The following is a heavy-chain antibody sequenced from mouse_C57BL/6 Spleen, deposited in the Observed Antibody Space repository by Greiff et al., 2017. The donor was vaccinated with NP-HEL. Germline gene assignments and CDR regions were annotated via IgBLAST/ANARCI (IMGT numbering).Heavy chain of an antibody. Sequence: EVNVVESEGGLVQPGSSMKLSCTASGFTFSDYYMAWVRQVPEKGLEWVANINYDGSSTYYLDSLKSRFIISRDNAKNILYLQMSSLKSEDTATYYCARDTPVVATDWYFDVWGTGTTVTVSS. CDR2: INYDGSST. V-gene: IGHV5-16*01. J-gene: IGHJ1*03. D-gene: IGHD1-1*01. CDR1: GFTFSDYY. CDR3: ARDTPVVATDWYFDV.